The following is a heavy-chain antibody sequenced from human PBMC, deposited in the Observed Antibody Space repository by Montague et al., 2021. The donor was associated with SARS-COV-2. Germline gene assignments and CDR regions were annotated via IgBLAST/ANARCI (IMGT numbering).Heavy chain of an antibody. Sequence: SETLSLTCTVSGGSISTTNYYWAWIRQPPGKGLEWVGSIYNSDNTYYNPSLESRLTMSVDTSKNQFSLKLTSVGAADTAVYYCARIAMAATFDSWGQGALVTVSS. V-gene: IGHV4-39*07. J-gene: IGHJ4*02. CDR2: IYNSDNT. D-gene: IGHD6-19*01. CDR3: ARIAMAATFDS. CDR1: GGSISTTNYY.